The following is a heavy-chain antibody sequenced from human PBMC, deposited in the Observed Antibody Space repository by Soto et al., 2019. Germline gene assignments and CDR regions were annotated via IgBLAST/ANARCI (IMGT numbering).Heavy chain of an antibody. V-gene: IGHV4-31*03. Sequence: SETLSLTCTVSGGSISSGGYYWSWIRQHPGKGLEWIGYIYYSGSTYYNPSLKSRVTISVDTSKNQFSLKLSSVTAADTAVYYCARLPGLWFGELSFWFDPWGQGTLVTVSS. J-gene: IGHJ5*02. D-gene: IGHD3-10*01. CDR2: IYYSGST. CDR1: GGSISSGGYY. CDR3: ARLPGLWFGELSFWFDP.